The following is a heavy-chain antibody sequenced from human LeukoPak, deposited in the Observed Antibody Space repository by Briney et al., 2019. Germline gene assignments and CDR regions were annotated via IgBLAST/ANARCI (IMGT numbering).Heavy chain of an antibody. V-gene: IGHV3-74*01. D-gene: IGHD3-10*02. Sequence: GGSLRLSCAASGFTFSSYWMHWVRQAPGKGLGWVSRINTDGSETRYADSVKGRFTISRDNAKNTLYLQMNSLRAEDTAVYYCIRESHVGLYLEYWGQGTLGIVTS. J-gene: IGHJ4*02. CDR3: IRESHVGLYLEY. CDR1: GFTFSSYW. CDR2: INTDGSET.